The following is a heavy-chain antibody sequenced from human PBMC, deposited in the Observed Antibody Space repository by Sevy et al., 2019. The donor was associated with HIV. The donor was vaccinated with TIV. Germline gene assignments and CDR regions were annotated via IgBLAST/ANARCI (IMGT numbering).Heavy chain of an antibody. Sequence: GGSLRLSCAASGFTFSSYEMNWVRQAPGKGLEWVSYISSSGSTIYYADSVKGRFTISRDNAKNSLYLQMNSLRAEDTAVYYCARVSLDVPDAREYSSSWYNWFDPWGQGTLVTVSS. CDR2: ISSSGSTI. CDR3: ARVSLDVPDAREYSSSWYNWFDP. D-gene: IGHD6-13*01. CDR1: GFTFSSYE. V-gene: IGHV3-48*03. J-gene: IGHJ5*02.